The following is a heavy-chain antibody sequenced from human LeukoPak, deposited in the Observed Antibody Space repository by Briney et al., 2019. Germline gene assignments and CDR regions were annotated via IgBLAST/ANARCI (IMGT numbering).Heavy chain of an antibody. V-gene: IGHV3-69-1*01. Sequence: PGGSLRLSCAASGFTFDVSAMNWVRQAPGKGLEWVSASGNAGDTYYADSVKGRFTISRDNAKNSLYLQMNSLRTEDTALYYCARAIGPSGYCSSTSCYLSDYWGQGTLVTVSS. D-gene: IGHD2-2*01. CDR1: GFTFDVSA. CDR2: SGNAGDT. CDR3: ARAIGPSGYCSSTSCYLSDY. J-gene: IGHJ4*02.